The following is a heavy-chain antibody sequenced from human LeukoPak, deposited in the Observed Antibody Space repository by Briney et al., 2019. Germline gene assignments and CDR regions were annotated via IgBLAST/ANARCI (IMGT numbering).Heavy chain of an antibody. D-gene: IGHD6-19*01. V-gene: IGHV1-2*02. J-gene: IGHJ5*02. Sequence: ASVKVSCKASGYTFTGYYIHWVRQAPGQGLEWMGWINPHSGGTNYAQKFQGGVTMTRDTSITTAYMELSSLRSEDTAVYYCATAPDTIAVAPWGQGTLVTVSS. CDR1: GYTFTGYY. CDR3: ATAPDTIAVAP. CDR2: INPHSGGT.